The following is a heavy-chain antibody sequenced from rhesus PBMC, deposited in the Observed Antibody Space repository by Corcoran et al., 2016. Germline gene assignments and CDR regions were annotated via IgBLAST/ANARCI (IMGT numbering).Heavy chain of an antibody. J-gene: IGHJ4*01. CDR2: ISGSGWST. Sequence: QVQLQESGPGLVKPSETLSLTCAVSGGAIMSNYWRWIRQPPGKGLEWIGRISGSGWSTDSNPSLKSRVTISTDTSQNQFSLKLSSVTAADTAVYYCARAAEWVQDYFDYWGQGVLVTVSS. V-gene: IGHV4-173*01. CDR1: GGAIMSNY. D-gene: IGHD5-24*01. CDR3: ARAAEWVQDYFDY.